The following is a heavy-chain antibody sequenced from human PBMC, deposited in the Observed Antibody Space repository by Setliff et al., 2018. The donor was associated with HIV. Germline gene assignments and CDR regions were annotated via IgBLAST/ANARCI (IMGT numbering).Heavy chain of an antibody. J-gene: IGHJ4*02. CDR2: VYSSGTT. Sequence: PSETLSLTCTVSGGSMRSHYWNWIRQSPGKGLEWIGYVYSSGTTNYNPSLKSRVTISVDTSKNQFSLKLSSVTAADTAVYYCARLQDSSGYYRYWGQGTLVTVSS. CDR3: ARLQDSSGYYRY. V-gene: IGHV4-59*08. CDR1: GGSMRSHY. D-gene: IGHD3-22*01.